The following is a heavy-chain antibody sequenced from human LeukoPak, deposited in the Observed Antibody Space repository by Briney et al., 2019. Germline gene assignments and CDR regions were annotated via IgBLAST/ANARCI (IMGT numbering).Heavy chain of an antibody. CDR2: INPNSGGT. Sequence: ASVKVSCKASGYTSTGYYMHWVRQAPGQGLEWMGWINPNSGGTNYAQKFQGRVTMTRDTSISTAYMELSRLRSDDTAVYYCAVDGYSSSWYYYYYGMDVWGQGTTVTVSS. D-gene: IGHD6-13*01. CDR1: GYTSTGYY. J-gene: IGHJ6*02. CDR3: AVDGYSSSWYYYYYGMDV. V-gene: IGHV1-2*02.